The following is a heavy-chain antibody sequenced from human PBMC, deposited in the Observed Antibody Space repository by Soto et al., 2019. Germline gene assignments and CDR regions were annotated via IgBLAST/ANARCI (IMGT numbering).Heavy chain of an antibody. CDR3: ARDLHIVVVTATPHYGMDV. D-gene: IGHD2-21*02. Sequence: PGWSLRLYCAASGFTFRSHRMNWVRQAPGRGLEWVSSISSSSSYIYYADSVKGRFTITRDNAKNSLYLQMTSLRAEDTAVYYCARDLHIVVVTATPHYGMDVWGQGTTVTVSS. CDR2: ISSSSSYI. V-gene: IGHV3-21*01. J-gene: IGHJ6*02. CDR1: GFTFRSHR.